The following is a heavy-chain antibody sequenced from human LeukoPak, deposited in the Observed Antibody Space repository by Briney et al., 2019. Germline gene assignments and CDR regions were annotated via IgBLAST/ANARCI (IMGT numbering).Heavy chain of an antibody. CDR2: IKQDGSEK. CDR3: ASTTISSLPLSNLYYGMDV. CDR1: GFTFSSYW. Sequence: QAGGSLRLSCAASGFTFSSYWMSWVRQAPGKGLEWVANIKQDGSEKYYVDSVKGRFTISRDNAKSSLYLQMNSLTAEDTAVYYCASTTISSLPLSNLYYGMDVWGQGTTVTVSS. J-gene: IGHJ6*02. D-gene: IGHD2/OR15-2a*01. V-gene: IGHV3-7*01.